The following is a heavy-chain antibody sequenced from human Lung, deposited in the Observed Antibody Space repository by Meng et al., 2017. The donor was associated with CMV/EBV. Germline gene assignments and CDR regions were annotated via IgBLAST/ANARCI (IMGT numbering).Heavy chain of an antibody. Sequence: KISXAASGFTFRDYYMSWIRQAPGKGLEWVSYISSSGSSTYYADSVKGRFTISRDNARNSLSLQMNSLRAEDTAVYYCARVAPPSVHLDYWGQGTLVTVSS. CDR3: ARVAPPSVHLDY. CDR1: GFTFRDYY. J-gene: IGHJ4*02. D-gene: IGHD3-3*02. CDR2: ISSSGSST. V-gene: IGHV3-11*01.